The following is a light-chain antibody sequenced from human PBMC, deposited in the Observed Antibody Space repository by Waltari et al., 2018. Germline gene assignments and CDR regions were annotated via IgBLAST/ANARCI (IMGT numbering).Light chain of an antibody. CDR2: NSN. CDR1: SSSIGSNT. V-gene: IGLV1-44*01. Sequence: QSVLAQPPSTSGTPGQRVTVSCSGSSSSIGSNTVNWYQQLPGTAPKLLIYNSNQRPSGVPDRFPGSKSGTSASLAISGLQSEDEGDYYCATWDDSLNGGVFGTGTKVTVL. J-gene: IGLJ1*01. CDR3: ATWDDSLNGGV.